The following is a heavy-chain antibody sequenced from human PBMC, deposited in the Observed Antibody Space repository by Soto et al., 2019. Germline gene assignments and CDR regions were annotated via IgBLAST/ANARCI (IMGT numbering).Heavy chain of an antibody. J-gene: IGHJ6*02. CDR2: ISSSSSYI. CDR3: ARVGGTYCSGGSCYSYYYYYGMDV. V-gene: IGHV3-21*01. D-gene: IGHD2-15*01. Sequence: GGSLRLSCAASGFTFSSYSMNWVRQAPGKGLEWVSSISSSSSYIYYADSVKGRFTISRDNAKNSLYLQMNSLRAEDTAVYYCARVGGTYCSGGSCYSYYYYYGMDVWGQGTTVTVSS. CDR1: GFTFSSYS.